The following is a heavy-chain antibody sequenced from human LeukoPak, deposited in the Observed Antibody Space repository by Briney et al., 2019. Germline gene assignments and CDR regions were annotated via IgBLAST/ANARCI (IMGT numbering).Heavy chain of an antibody. CDR2: IYYSGST. V-gene: IGHV4-59*01. Sequence: PSETLSLTCTVSGGSISSYYWSWIRQPPGKGLEWIGYIYYSGSTNYNPSLKSRVTISVDTSKNQFSLKLSSVTAADTAVYYCARERLTTRNFDYWGQGTLVTVSS. CDR1: GGSISSYY. CDR3: ARERLTTRNFDY. D-gene: IGHD4-11*01. J-gene: IGHJ4*02.